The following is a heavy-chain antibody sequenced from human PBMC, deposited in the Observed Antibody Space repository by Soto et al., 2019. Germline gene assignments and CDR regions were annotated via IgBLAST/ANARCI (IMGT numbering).Heavy chain of an antibody. J-gene: IGHJ4*02. D-gene: IGHD1-26*01. CDR2: IIPIFGTA. CDR1: GGTFSTHA. CDR3: ARGWETVGTTTPFAY. Sequence: QVQLVQSGAEVKKPGSSVKVSCKASGGTFSTHAISWVRQAPGQGLEWMGGIIPIFGTANYAQKFQGRVTITADKSTSTAHMEVRSLRSEDTAVYYCARGWETVGTTTPFAYWGQGTLVTVSS. V-gene: IGHV1-69*06.